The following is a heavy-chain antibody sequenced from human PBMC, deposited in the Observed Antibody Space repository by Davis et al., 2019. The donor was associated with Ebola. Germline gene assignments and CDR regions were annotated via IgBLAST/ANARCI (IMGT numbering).Heavy chain of an antibody. V-gene: IGHV3-23*01. Sequence: GESLKISCAASGFTFSSYAMSWVRQAPGKGLEWVSAISGSGGSTYYADSVKGRFTISRDNSKNTLYLQMNSLRAEDTALYYCAKVKVSSGWSHGGFDYWGQGTLVTVSS. CDR2: ISGSGGST. CDR1: GFTFSSYA. D-gene: IGHD6-19*01. CDR3: AKVKVSSGWSHGGFDY. J-gene: IGHJ4*02.